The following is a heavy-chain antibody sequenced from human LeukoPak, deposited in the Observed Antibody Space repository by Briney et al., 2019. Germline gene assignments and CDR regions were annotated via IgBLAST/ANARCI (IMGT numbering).Heavy chain of an antibody. D-gene: IGHD2-21*01. CDR1: GYTFTGYY. J-gene: IGHJ3*02. CDR2: INPNSGGT. Sequence: ASVKVSCKASGYTFTGYYMHWVRQAPGQGREWRGWINPNSGGTNYAQKFQGRGTRTRDTSISTAYMELSRLRSDDTAVYYCATISLAEDAFDIWGQGTMVTVSS. CDR3: ATISLAEDAFDI. V-gene: IGHV1-2*02.